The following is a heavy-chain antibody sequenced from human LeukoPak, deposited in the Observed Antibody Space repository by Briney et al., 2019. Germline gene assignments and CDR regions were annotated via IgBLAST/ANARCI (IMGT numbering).Heavy chain of an antibody. J-gene: IGHJ4*02. D-gene: IGHD6-6*01. CDR1: GFTFSSYS. Sequence: GGSLRLSCAATGFTFSSYSMNWVRQAPGKGLEWVSSISSSSSYIYYADSVKGRFTISRDNAKNSLYLQMNSLRAEDTAVYYCARDPPGSSPPLDYWGQGTLVTVSS. CDR3: ARDPPGSSPPLDY. V-gene: IGHV3-21*01. CDR2: ISSSSSYI.